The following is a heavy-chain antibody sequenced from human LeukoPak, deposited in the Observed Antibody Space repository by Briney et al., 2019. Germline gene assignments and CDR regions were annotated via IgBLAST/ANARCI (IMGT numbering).Heavy chain of an antibody. CDR3: ARLSVGATTVDC. CDR1: SGSISISNYH. V-gene: IGHV4-39*01. D-gene: IGHD1-26*01. Sequence: SETLPLTCTVSSGSISISNYHWGWIRQPPGKGLEWIGSIYYSGTTYYNPSLKSRVTISVDTSKNQFSLKLSSVTAADTAVYYCARLSVGATTVDCWGQGTLVTVSS. J-gene: IGHJ4*02. CDR2: IYYSGTT.